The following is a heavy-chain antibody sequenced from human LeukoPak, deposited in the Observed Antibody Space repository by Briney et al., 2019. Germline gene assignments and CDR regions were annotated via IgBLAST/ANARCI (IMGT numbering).Heavy chain of an antibody. J-gene: IGHJ4*02. D-gene: IGHD4-17*01. V-gene: IGHV3-30*02. CDR3: AKDGGATVTRYFDY. Sequence: HXVRQAXGKGLEWVAFIRYDGSNKYYADSVKGRFTISRDNSKNTLYLQMNSLRAEDTAVYYCAKDGGATVTRYFDYWGQGTLVTVSS. CDR2: IRYDGSNK.